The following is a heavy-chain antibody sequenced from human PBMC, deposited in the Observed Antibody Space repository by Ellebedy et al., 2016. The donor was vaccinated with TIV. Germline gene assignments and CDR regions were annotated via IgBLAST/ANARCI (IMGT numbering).Heavy chain of an antibody. V-gene: IGHV3-23*01. Sequence: GESLKISXAASGFTFSSYAMSWVRQAPGKGLEWVSTISGSGDNTYYADSVKGRCTISRDKSKNTVYLHLNSLRAEDTAVYYCATRHYGGFDIWGQGTKVTVSS. CDR2: ISGSGDNT. CDR1: GFTFSSYA. D-gene: IGHD2-21*01. J-gene: IGHJ3*02. CDR3: ATRHYGGFDI.